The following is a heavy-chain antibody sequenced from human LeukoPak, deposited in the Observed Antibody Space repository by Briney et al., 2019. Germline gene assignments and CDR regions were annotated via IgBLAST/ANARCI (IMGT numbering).Heavy chain of an antibody. CDR2: INPNSGGT. V-gene: IGHV1-2*02. CDR1: GYTFSGFY. D-gene: IGHD5-12*01. CDR3: ARDLVATPDY. J-gene: IGHJ4*02. Sequence: ASVKVSCKASGYTFSGFYIHWVRQAPGQGLEWMGWINPNSGGTNYAQKFQGRVTMTRDTSISTAYMELSRLRSDDTAVYYCARDLVATPDYWGQGTLVTVSS.